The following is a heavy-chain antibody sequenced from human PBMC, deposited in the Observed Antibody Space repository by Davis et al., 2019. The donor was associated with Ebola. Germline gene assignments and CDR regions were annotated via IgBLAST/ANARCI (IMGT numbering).Heavy chain of an antibody. J-gene: IGHJ5*02. CDR1: GFTFSSYS. V-gene: IGHV3-21*01. CDR2: ISSSSSYI. D-gene: IGHD2-15*01. CDR3: ARARSGGYPNWFDP. Sequence: PGGSLRLSCAASGFTFSSYSMNWVRQAPGKGLEWVSSISSSSSYIYYADSVKGRFTISRDNAKNSLYLQMNSLRAKDTAVYYCARARSGGYPNWFDPWGQGTLVTVSS.